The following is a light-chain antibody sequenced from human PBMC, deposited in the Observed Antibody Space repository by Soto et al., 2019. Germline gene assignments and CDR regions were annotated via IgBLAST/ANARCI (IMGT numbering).Light chain of an antibody. CDR3: HQRQSWPRT. V-gene: IGKV3-11*01. J-gene: IGKJ1*01. Sequence: ENVLTQSPATLSSFTGDRVTLSCRASQAVNTRFAWYQHKPGQAPRLLIYLASNRAAGVPARFSGSGSGTDFTLTISDVEPEDFAVYYCHQRQSWPRTFGQGTKVDIK. CDR1: QAVNTR. CDR2: LAS.